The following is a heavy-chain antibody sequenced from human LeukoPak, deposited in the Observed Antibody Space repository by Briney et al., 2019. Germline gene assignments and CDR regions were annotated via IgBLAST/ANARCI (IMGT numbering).Heavy chain of an antibody. D-gene: IGHD5-12*01. Sequence: GGSLRLSCVASGFTSSRYWMTCFRQAPGKGLEWVSGINWNGGSTGYADSVKGRFTISRDNAKNSLYLQMNSLRAEDTALYHCARVHGATIDCLPGDYWGQGTLVTVSS. CDR1: GFTSSRYW. CDR3: ARVHGATIDCLPGDY. J-gene: IGHJ4*02. V-gene: IGHV3-20*01. CDR2: INWNGGST.